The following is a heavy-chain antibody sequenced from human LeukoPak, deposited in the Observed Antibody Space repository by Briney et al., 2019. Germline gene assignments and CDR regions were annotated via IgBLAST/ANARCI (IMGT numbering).Heavy chain of an antibody. V-gene: IGHV3-48*02. CDR1: GFTFSSYA. Sequence: PGGSLRLSCAASGFTFSSYAMNWVRQAPGKGLEWISYISTSSSTIYYADSVKGRFTISRDNAKNSLYLQMNSLRDEDTAVYYRARDGPANWDFDNWGQGSLVTVSS. J-gene: IGHJ4*02. D-gene: IGHD7-27*01. CDR3: ARDGPANWDFDN. CDR2: ISTSSSTI.